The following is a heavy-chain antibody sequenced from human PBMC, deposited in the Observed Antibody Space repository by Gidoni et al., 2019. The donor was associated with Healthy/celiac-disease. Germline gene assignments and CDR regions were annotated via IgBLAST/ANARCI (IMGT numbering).Heavy chain of an antibody. V-gene: IGHV3-15*01. CDR3: TTDYYMIQPWGRYFQH. CDR1: GFTFSNAW. J-gene: IGHJ1*01. D-gene: IGHD3-22*01. CDR2: IKSKTDGGTT. Sequence: EVQLVESGGGLVKPGGSLRLSCAASGFTFSNAWMSWVRQAPGKGLEWVGRIKSKTDGGTTDYAAPVKGRFTISRDDSKNTLYLQMNSLKTEDTAVYYCTTDYYMIQPWGRYFQHWGQGTLVTVSS.